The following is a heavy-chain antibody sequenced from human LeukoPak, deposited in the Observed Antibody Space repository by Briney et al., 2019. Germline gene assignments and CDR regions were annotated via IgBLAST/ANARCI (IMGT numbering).Heavy chain of an antibody. CDR1: GFTFDGSA. J-gene: IGHJ4*02. CDR2: ISWSSDNF. D-gene: IGHD3-22*01. V-gene: IGHV3-9*01. Sequence: PGGSLRLSCAASGFTFDGSAMHWVRQAPGKGLEWVSGISWSSDNFGYADSVKGRFTISRDNAKKSLYLEMNGLRAEDTAMYYCVKDLGFGMIVPRGFHYWGQGTLVSVSS. CDR3: VKDLGFGMIVPRGFHY.